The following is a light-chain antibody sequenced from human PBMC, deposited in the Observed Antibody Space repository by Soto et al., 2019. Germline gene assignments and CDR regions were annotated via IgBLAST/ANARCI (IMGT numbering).Light chain of an antibody. CDR2: DAS. V-gene: IGKV3-11*01. CDR1: ESVSSY. Sequence: EIALTQSPATLYLSPGERATLSCRASESVSSYLAWFQQRPGQAPRLLIYDASNRATGTPARFSGSGSGTDFTLTISSLEPEDFAVYYCQQRSNWPPSFGQGTKVDIK. J-gene: IGKJ1*01. CDR3: QQRSNWPPS.